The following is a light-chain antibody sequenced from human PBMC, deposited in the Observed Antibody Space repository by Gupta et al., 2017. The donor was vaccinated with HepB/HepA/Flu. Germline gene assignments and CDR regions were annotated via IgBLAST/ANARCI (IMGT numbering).Light chain of an antibody. CDR3: QSYDSSLSGHYV. CDR1: SSNIGAGYD. J-gene: IGLJ3*02. V-gene: IGLV1-40*01. CDR2: GNS. Sequence: QSVLTQPPSVSGAPGQRVTLSCTGSSSNIGAGYDVHWYQQLPGTAPKLLIYGNSNRPSGVPDRFSGSKSGTSASLAITGLQAEDEADYYCQSYDSSLSGHYVFVGGTKLTVL.